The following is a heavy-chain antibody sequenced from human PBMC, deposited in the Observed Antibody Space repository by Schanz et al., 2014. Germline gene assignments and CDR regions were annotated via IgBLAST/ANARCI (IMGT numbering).Heavy chain of an antibody. CDR1: GYSFTDYA. D-gene: IGHD3-10*01. Sequence: QVQLVQSGVEVKRPGASVRVSCKASGYSFTDYAIHWVRQAPGKGLEWLGGFDVEDGETIYAQKFQGRVTMTEDTSTETAYMELSGLRSGDTAVYYCATNSPFRMVRGSNAFDAWGQGTMXTVSS. V-gene: IGHV1-24*01. CDR3: ATNSPFRMVRGSNAFDA. J-gene: IGHJ3*01. CDR2: FDVEDGET.